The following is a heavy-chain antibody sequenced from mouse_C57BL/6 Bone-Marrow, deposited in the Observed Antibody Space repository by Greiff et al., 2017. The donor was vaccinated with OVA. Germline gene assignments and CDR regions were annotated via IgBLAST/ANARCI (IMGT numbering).Heavy chain of an antibody. CDR3: TTWGCYGPWFAY. CDR1: GFNIKDDY. V-gene: IGHV14-4*01. Sequence: EVKLQESGAELVRPGASVKLSCTASGFNIKDDYMHWVKQRPEQGLEWIGWIDPENGDTEYASKFQGKATITADTSSNTAYLQLSSLTSEDTAVYYCTTWGCYGPWFAYWGQGTLVTVSA. D-gene: IGHD1-1*01. J-gene: IGHJ3*01. CDR2: IDPENGDT.